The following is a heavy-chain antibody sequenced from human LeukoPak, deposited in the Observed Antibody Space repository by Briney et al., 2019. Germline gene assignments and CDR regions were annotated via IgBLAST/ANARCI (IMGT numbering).Heavy chain of an antibody. J-gene: IGHJ3*02. V-gene: IGHV4-30-2*01. CDR1: SGSISSGGYS. D-gene: IGHD3-9*01. CDR3: ARGISDYDILTGYYIRAFDI. Sequence: SETLSLTCAVSSGSISSGGYSWSWIRQPPGKGLEWIGYIYHSGSTYYNPSLKSRVTISVDRSKNQFSLKLSSVTAADTAVYYCARGISDYDILTGYYIRAFDIWGQGTMVTVSS. CDR2: IYHSGST.